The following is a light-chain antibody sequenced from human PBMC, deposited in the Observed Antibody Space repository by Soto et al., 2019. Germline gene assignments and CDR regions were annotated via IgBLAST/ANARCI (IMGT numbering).Light chain of an antibody. J-gene: IGKJ2*01. CDR1: QSLLDSDGETY. CDR2: KTS. CDR3: MQATQFPHT. V-gene: IGKV2-24*01. Sequence: EIVMTQTPLSSPVTLGQPASISCRSSQSLLDSDGETYLSWLQQRPGQHPRLLIYKTSSRFSGVPDRFSGSGAGTDFTLKISRVEVEDVGVYYCMQATQFPHTFGQGTKLES.